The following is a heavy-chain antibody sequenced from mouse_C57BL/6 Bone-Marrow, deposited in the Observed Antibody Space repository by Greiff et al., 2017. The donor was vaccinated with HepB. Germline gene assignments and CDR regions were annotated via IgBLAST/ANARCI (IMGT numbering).Heavy chain of an antibody. V-gene: IGHV1-42*01. J-gene: IGHJ2*01. CDR3: AYSNYFDY. CDR1: GYSFTGYY. CDR2: INPSTGGT. Sequence: EVQLKQSGPELVKPGASVKISCKASGYSFTGYYMNWVKQSPEKSLEWIGEINPSTGGTTYNQKFKAKATLTVDKSSSTAYMQLKSLTSEDSAVYYCAYSNYFDYWGQGTTLTVSS. D-gene: IGHD2-5*01.